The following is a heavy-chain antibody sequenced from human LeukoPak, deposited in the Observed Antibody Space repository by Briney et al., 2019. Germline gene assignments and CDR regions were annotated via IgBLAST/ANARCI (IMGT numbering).Heavy chain of an antibody. D-gene: IGHD3-16*01. CDR2: ISGSGGST. Sequence: PGGSLTLSCAASGFTFSSYAMSWVRQPPGKGLEWVSSISGSGGSTYYAASLKGRFTISRDNSKNTLYLQMNSLRAEDTAVYYCAIDMITFEGVFYDAFDIWGEGTMVTVSS. CDR1: GFTFSSYA. J-gene: IGHJ3*02. V-gene: IGHV3-23*01. CDR3: AIDMITFEGVFYDAFDI.